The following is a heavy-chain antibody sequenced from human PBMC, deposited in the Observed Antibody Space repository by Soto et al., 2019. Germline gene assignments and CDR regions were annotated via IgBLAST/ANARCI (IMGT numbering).Heavy chain of an antibody. V-gene: IGHV2-5*02. CDR3: VHAIRGSGSYYNGYGFDY. CDR2: IYWDDDK. Sequence: QITLEDSGPTLAKPTQTLTLTCTFSGFTLNTSGVRVDWILQPPGKALEWLALIYWDDDKRYSPSLKSRLTIPKDTATTQVVVTMTNMDPVDTATYYCVHAIRGSGSYYNGYGFDYWGQGTRGTVSS. CDR1: GFTLNTSGVR. D-gene: IGHD3-10*01. J-gene: IGHJ4*02.